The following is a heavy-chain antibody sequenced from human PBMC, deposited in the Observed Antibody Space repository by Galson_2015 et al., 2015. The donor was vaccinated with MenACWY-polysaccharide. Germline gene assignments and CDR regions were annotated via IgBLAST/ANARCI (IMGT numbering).Heavy chain of an antibody. CDR3: AAYYASGSSFAY. CDR1: RGSIIARDYC. J-gene: IGHJ4*02. V-gene: IGHV4-39*07. Sequence: SETLSLTCSVSRGSIIARDYCWGWIRQTPGKGLEWMGTIYFSGDTFYNPSLKSRITISLDTSRNQFYLKLTSVTAADTAVYFCAAYYASGSSFAYWGQGTLVPVS. D-gene: IGHD3-10*01. CDR2: IYFSGDT.